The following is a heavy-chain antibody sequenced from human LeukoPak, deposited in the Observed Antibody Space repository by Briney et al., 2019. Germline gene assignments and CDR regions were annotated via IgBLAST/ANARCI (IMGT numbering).Heavy chain of an antibody. J-gene: IGHJ3*02. D-gene: IGHD1-14*01. Sequence: PGGSLRLSCAASGFTFSDYYMSWIRQAPGKGLEWVSYISSSGSTIYYADSVKGRFTISRDNAKNSLYLQMNSLRAEDMALYYCASWGSRNKAFDIWGQGTMVTVSS. CDR1: GFTFSDYY. V-gene: IGHV3-11*01. CDR3: ASWGSRNKAFDI. CDR2: ISSSGSTI.